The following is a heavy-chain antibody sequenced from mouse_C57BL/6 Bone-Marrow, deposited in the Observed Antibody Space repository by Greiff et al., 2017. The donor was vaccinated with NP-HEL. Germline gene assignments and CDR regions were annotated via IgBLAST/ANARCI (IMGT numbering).Heavy chain of an antibody. CDR1: GFTFSDYG. CDR3: ANWDRGGFAY. J-gene: IGHJ3*01. D-gene: IGHD4-1*02. V-gene: IGHV5-17*01. CDR2: ISSGSSTI. Sequence: EVHLVESGGGLVKPGGSLKLSCAASGFTFSDYGMHWVRQAPEKGLEWVAYISSGSSTIYYADTVKGRFTISRDNAKNTLFLQMTSLRSEDTAMYYCANWDRGGFAYWGQGTLVTVSA.